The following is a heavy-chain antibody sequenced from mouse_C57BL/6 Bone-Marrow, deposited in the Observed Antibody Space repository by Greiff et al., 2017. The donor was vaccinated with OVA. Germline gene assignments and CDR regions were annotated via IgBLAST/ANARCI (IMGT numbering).Heavy chain of an antibody. Sequence: GGGLVQPKGSLKLSCAASGFSFNTYAMNWVRQAPGKGLEWVARIRSKSNNYATYYADSVKDKFTISRDDSESMLYLQMNNLKTEDTAMYYCARDSSGYFDYWGQGTTLTVSS. CDR2: IRSKSNNYAT. CDR1: GFSFNTYA. J-gene: IGHJ2*01. CDR3: ARDSSGYFDY. D-gene: IGHD3-2*02. V-gene: IGHV10-1*01.